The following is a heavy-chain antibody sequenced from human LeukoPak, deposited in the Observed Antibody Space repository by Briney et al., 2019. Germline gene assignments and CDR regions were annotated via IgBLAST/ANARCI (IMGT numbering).Heavy chain of an antibody. CDR2: INPSGGST. D-gene: IGHD6-19*01. J-gene: IGHJ6*02. CDR1: GYTFINYY. Sequence: ASVKVSCKASGYTFINYYMHWVRQAPGQGLEWMGIINPSGGSTSYAQKFQGRVTMTRDTSISTAYMELSRLRSDDTAVYYCARVWQWLGLRYYGMDVWGQGTTVTVSS. V-gene: IGHV1-46*01. CDR3: ARVWQWLGLRYYGMDV.